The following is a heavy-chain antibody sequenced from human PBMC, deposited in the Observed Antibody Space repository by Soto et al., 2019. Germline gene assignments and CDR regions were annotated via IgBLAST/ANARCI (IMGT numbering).Heavy chain of an antibody. CDR1: GASVTRDGNC. Sequence: LSLTCSVSGASVTRDGNCWTWIRQPPGKGLEFVASIYHGRSTFYNPSLRSRVTISLDRSKNQFSLKLTSVTAADTAVYYCAREVDGYSHFDDWGQGTLVTVSS. CDR3: AREVDGYSHFDD. CDR2: IYHGRST. J-gene: IGHJ4*02. V-gene: IGHV4-30-2*01. D-gene: IGHD4-4*01.